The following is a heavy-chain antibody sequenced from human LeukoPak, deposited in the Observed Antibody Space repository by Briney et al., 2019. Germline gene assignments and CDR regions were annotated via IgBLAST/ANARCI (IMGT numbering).Heavy chain of an antibody. Sequence: PGGSLRLSCAASGFSVSSDYMTWVRQAPGKGLEWVSVIYMAGSTYYADSVKGRFTISRDNSKNTLYLQMNSLRAEDTAMYYCARAIYYDSSSVLYYYYSMDVWGQGTTVTVSS. CDR1: GFSVSSDY. CDR2: IYMAGST. J-gene: IGHJ6*02. CDR3: ARAIYYDSSSVLYYYYSMDV. D-gene: IGHD3-22*01. V-gene: IGHV3-53*01.